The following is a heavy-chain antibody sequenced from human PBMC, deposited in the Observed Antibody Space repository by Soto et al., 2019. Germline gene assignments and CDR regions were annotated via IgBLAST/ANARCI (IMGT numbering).Heavy chain of an antibody. D-gene: IGHD3-3*02. CDR3: ARDQDRPQLGGTYYYIMDV. J-gene: IGHJ6*02. V-gene: IGHV1-69*12. Sequence: QVQVEQSGAEVKKPGSSVKVSCKASGGTFSTAAISWVRQAPGQGLEWMGGIMPIFRTADYAQKFQGRGTITADESTSTAYLELRSLSAEDTAIYYCARDQDRPQLGGTYYYIMDVWGQGTTVTGSS. CDR1: GGTFSTAA. CDR2: IMPIFRTA.